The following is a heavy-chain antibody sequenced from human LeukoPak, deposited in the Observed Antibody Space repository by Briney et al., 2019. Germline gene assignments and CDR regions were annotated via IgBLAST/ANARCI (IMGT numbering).Heavy chain of an antibody. V-gene: IGHV1-18*01. D-gene: IGHD2-15*01. Sequence: ASVKVSCKASGYTFTIYGVSWVRQAPGQGLEWMGWISAYNGNTNYAQNFQGRVTMTTDTSTSTAYMELRNLRSDDTAVYYCARGAGGSAENYYFDFWGQGTLVTVSS. CDR3: ARGAGGSAENYYFDF. J-gene: IGHJ4*02. CDR1: GYTFTIYG. CDR2: ISAYNGNT.